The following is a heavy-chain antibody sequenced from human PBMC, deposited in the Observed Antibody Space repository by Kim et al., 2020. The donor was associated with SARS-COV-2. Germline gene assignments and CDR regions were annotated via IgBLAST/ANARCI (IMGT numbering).Heavy chain of an antibody. Sequence: GGSLRLSCAASGFTFSSYWMSWVRQAPGKGLEWVANIKQDGSEKYYVDSVKGRFTISRDNAKNSLYLQMNSLRAEDTAVYYCARDWRYYYGSGRRPLDYWGQGTLGTVSS. D-gene: IGHD3-10*01. CDR1: GFTFSSYW. J-gene: IGHJ4*02. CDR3: ARDWRYYYGSGRRPLDY. CDR2: IKQDGSEK. V-gene: IGHV3-7*03.